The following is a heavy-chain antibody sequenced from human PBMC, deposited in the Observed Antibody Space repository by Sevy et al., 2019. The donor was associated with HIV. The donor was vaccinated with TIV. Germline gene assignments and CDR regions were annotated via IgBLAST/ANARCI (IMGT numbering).Heavy chain of an antibody. CDR2: MYTGRSR. J-gene: IGHJ4*02. CDR1: GFAVSGTY. CDR3: ARGSSWDPTAFDF. Sequence: GGSLRLSCAASGFAVSGTYMDGVRQAPRKGLEWVSVMYTGRSRYYPDSVKGRFSVSRDNSKNTLYLQMNSLRVEDTAVYYCARGSSWDPTAFDFWGQGTLVTVSS. V-gene: IGHV3-53*01. D-gene: IGHD4-4*01.